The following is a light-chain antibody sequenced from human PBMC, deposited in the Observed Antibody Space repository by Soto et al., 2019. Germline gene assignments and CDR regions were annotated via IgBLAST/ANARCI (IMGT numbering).Light chain of an antibody. CDR3: QQYGSSPT. V-gene: IGKV3-20*01. Sequence: EIVLTQSPGTLSLSTGERATLSCRASQSVSSSYLAWYQQKPGQAPRLLIYDASSRATGIPDRFSGSWSGTDFTLTISRLEPEDFAVYFCQQYGSSPTFGPGTKVYIK. CDR1: QSVSSSY. J-gene: IGKJ3*01. CDR2: DAS.